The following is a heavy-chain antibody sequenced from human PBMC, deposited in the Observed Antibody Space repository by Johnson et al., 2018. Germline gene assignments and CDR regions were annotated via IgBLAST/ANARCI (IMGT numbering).Heavy chain of an antibody. Sequence: QVQLVESGAEVKKPGSSVKVSCKASGGTFSSYAISWVRQAPGQGLEWMGGIIPIFGTANYAQKFQGRVTITADESTRTAYMELSSLRSEDTAVYYDARSDITIFGVVKRHYYYYGMDVWGQGTTVTVAS. J-gene: IGHJ6*02. CDR3: ARSDITIFGVVKRHYYYYGMDV. V-gene: IGHV1-69*01. D-gene: IGHD3-3*01. CDR2: IIPIFGTA. CDR1: GGTFSSYA.